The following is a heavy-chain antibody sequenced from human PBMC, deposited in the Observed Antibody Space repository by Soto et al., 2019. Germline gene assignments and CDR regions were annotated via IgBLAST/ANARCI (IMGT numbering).Heavy chain of an antibody. CDR2: IYYSGST. J-gene: IGHJ4*02. Sequence: PSDTLSLACTVSGGSIRSSSYYWGWIRQPPGKGLEWIGSIYYSGSTYYNPSLKSRVTISVDTSKNQFSLKLSSVTAADTAVYYCARLVSDSSGYRPGWGQGTLVTVS. D-gene: IGHD3-22*01. CDR1: GGSIRSSSYY. V-gene: IGHV4-39*01. CDR3: ARLVSDSSGYRPG.